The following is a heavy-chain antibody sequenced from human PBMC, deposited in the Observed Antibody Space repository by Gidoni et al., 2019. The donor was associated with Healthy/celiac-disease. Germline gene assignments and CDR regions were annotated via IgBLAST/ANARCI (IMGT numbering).Heavy chain of an antibody. CDR2: ISYDGSNK. CDR3: AREGASGSYSHPYFDY. J-gene: IGHJ4*02. V-gene: IGHV3-30-3*01. Sequence: QVQLVESGGGVVQPGRSLRLSCAASGFTFSSYAMHWVRQAPGKGLEWVAVISYDGSNKYYADSVKGRFTISRDNSKNTLYLQMNSLRAEDTAVYYCAREGASGSYSHPYFDYWGQGTLVTVSS. CDR1: GFTFSSYA. D-gene: IGHD1-26*01.